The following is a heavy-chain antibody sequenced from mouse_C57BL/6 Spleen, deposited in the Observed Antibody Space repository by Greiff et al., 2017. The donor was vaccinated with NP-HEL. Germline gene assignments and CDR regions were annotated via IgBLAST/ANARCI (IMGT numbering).Heavy chain of an antibody. J-gene: IGHJ2*01. V-gene: IGHV1-52*01. Sequence: QVQLQQPGAELVRPGSSVKLSCKASGYTFTSYWMHWVKQRPIQGLEWIGNIDPSDSGTHSNQKFKDKATLTVDKSSSTAYMQLSSLTSEDSAVYYCARSYGNSFDYWGQGTTLTVSS. CDR3: ARSYGNSFDY. D-gene: IGHD2-1*01. CDR1: GYTFTSYW. CDR2: IDPSDSGT.